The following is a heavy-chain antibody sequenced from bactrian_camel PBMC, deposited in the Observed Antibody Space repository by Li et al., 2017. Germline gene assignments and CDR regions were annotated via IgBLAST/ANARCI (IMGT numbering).Heavy chain of an antibody. CDR2: INLSGGST. J-gene: IGHJ4*01. CDR1: GLTFDDYA. D-gene: IGHD5*01. V-gene: IGHV3S60*01. Sequence: VQLVESGGGLVQPGGSLRLSCTASGLTFDDYAMAWFRQAPGKEREAVSCINLSGGSTYYADSVKGRFTISIDNAKTTLYLQMNNLRADDTAMYYCAIGLFADFGLGRGTQVTVS.